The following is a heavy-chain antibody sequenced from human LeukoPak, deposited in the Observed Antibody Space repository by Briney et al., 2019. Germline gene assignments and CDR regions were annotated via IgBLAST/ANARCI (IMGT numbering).Heavy chain of an antibody. J-gene: IGHJ4*02. D-gene: IGHD1-26*01. CDR1: GGTFGSYT. CDR3: GRDGGGGAAHFDY. Sequence: SVKVSCKASGGTFGSYTISWVRQAPGQGLKWMGRIIPILGIANYAQKFQGRVTITADKSTSTAYMELSSLTSEHTAVYSLGRDGGGGAAHFDYWGQGTLVTVSS. V-gene: IGHV1-69*04. CDR2: IIPILGIA.